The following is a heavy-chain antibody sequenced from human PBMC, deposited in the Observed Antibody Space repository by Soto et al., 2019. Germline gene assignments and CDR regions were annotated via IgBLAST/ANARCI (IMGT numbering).Heavy chain of an antibody. CDR2: ISSSGNTI. Sequence: QVQLVESGGGLVRPGESLRLSCAASEFTFSDYYMSCIRQAPGKGLEWVSYISSSGNTIYYADSVKGRFTISRDNAKNSLYLQMNSLRAEDTAVYYCARRYSGGRAFDICGQGTMVTVSS. V-gene: IGHV3-11*01. D-gene: IGHD5-12*01. CDR3: ARRYSGGRAFDI. CDR1: EFTFSDYY. J-gene: IGHJ3*02.